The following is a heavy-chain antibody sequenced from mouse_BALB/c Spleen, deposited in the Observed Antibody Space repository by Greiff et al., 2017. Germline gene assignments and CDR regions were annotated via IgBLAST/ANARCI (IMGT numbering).Heavy chain of an antibody. V-gene: IGHV1-4*01. D-gene: IGHD1-1*01. CDR3: ARCSSYNDAMDY. Sequence: QVQLQQSGAELARPGASVKMSCKASGYTFTSYTMHWVKQRPGQGLEWIGYINPSSGYTNYNQKFKDKATLTADKSSSTAYMQLSSLTSEDSAVYYCARCSSYNDAMDYWGQGTSVTVSS. CDR2: INPSSGYT. J-gene: IGHJ4*01. CDR1: GYTFTSYT.